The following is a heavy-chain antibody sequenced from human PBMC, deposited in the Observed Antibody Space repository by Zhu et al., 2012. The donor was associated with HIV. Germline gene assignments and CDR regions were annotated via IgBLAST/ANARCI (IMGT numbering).Heavy chain of an antibody. J-gene: IGHJ3*01. CDR1: GGSISSNW. CDR2: VHHSGST. CDR3: ARDGPGDDAFDV. V-gene: IGHV4-4*02. Sequence: QVQLQESGPGLVKPSGTLSLTCAVSGGSISSNWWSWVRQSPGKGLEWIGEVHHSGSTNSNPSLKNRVTISLDKSKSQFSLNLNSVTAEDTAVYYCARDGPGDDAFDVWGQGTMVTVSS.